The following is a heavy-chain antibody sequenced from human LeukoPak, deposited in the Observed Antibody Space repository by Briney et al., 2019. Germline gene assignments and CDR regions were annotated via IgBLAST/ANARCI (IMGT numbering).Heavy chain of an antibody. CDR1: GGSISSSSYY. D-gene: IGHD4-23*01. CDR2: IYYSRST. CDR3: ARGQVRADGMDV. J-gene: IGHJ6*02. Sequence: SETLSLTCTVSGGSISSSSYYWGWIRQPPGKGLEWIGSIYYSRSTYYNPSLKSRVTISVDTSKNQFSLKLSSVTAADTAVYYCARGQVRADGMDVWGQGTTVTVSS. V-gene: IGHV4-39*07.